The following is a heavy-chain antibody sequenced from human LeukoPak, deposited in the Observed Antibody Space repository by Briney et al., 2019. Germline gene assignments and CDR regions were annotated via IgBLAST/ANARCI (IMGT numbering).Heavy chain of an antibody. CDR3: ATLPYYYDSSGSYYFDY. Sequence: QSGGSLRLSCAASGFTLSTYAMSWVRQTPGKGLEWVAATSSSDAGTYHADSVKGRFTISRDNSKNTLYLQMNSLRVEDTAVYYCATLPYYYDSSGSYYFDYWGQGTLVTVSS. D-gene: IGHD3-22*01. V-gene: IGHV3-23*01. CDR1: GFTLSTYA. J-gene: IGHJ4*02. CDR2: TSSSDAGT.